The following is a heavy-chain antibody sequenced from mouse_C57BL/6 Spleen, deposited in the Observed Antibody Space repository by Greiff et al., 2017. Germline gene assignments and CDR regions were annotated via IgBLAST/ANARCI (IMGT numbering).Heavy chain of an antibody. CDR2: ISSGGRYT. CDR3: ARHEGRATSFAY. J-gene: IGHJ3*01. Sequence: EVPLVESGGDLVKPGGSLKLSCAASGFTFSSYGMSWVRHTPDKRLEWVATISSGGRYTYYPDSVKGRFTISRDNAKNTLYLQMSSLKSEDTAMYYCARHEGRATSFAYWGQGTLVTVSA. CDR1: GFTFSSYG. D-gene: IGHD3-1*01. V-gene: IGHV5-6*01.